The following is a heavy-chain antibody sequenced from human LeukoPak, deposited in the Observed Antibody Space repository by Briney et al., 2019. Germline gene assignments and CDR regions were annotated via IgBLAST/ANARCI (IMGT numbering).Heavy chain of an antibody. D-gene: IGHD1-26*01. Sequence: PSETLSLTCTVSGGSIISSSYYWGWIRQPPGKGLEWIGNFYYSGSTYHNPSLKSRVTISVDTSENQFSLKVRSVTATDTAVYYCARLVGATDYFDYWGQGTLVTVSS. V-gene: IGHV4-39*01. J-gene: IGHJ4*02. CDR3: ARLVGATDYFDY. CDR2: FYYSGST. CDR1: GGSIISSSYY.